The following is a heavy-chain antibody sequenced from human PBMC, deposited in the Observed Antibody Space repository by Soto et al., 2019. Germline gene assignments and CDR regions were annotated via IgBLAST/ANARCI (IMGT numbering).Heavy chain of an antibody. D-gene: IGHD3-3*01. J-gene: IGHJ1*01. Sequence: QMQLVQSGPEVKKPGTSVKVSCKASGFTFTSSAMQWVRQARGQRLEWIGWIVVGSGNTNYAQKFQERVTITRDMSTSTAYMELSSLRSEDTAVYYCAASSTTYYDFWSGYYDAEYFQHWGQGTLVTVSS. CDR1: GFTFTSSA. V-gene: IGHV1-58*02. CDR3: AASSTTYYDFWSGYYDAEYFQH. CDR2: IVVGSGNT.